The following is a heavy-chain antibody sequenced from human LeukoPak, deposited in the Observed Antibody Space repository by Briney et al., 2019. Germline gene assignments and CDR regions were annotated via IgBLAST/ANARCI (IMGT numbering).Heavy chain of an antibody. CDR1: GGSISSYY. CDR2: IYYSGST. J-gene: IGHJ3*02. Sequence: SETLSLTCTVSGGSISSYYWSWIRQPLGKGLEWIGYIYYSGSTNYNPSLKSRVTISVDTSKNQFSLKLSSVTAADTAVYYCARDRGGYYGAFDIWGQGTMVTVSS. V-gene: IGHV4-59*01. D-gene: IGHD3-22*01. CDR3: ARDRGGYYGAFDI.